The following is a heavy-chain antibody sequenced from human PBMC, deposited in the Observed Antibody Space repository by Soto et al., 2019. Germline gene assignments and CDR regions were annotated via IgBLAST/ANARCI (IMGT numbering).Heavy chain of an antibody. CDR1: GGTFSSYT. CDR2: IIPILGIA. CDR3: AIRPGIAAAGTSPPAVYGMDV. Sequence: GASVKVSCKASGGTFSSYTISWVRQAPGQGLEWMGRIIPILGIANYAQKFQGRVTITADKSTSTAYMELSSLRSEDTAVYYCAIRPGIAAAGTSPPAVYGMDVWGQGTTVTVSS. V-gene: IGHV1-69*02. D-gene: IGHD6-13*01. J-gene: IGHJ6*02.